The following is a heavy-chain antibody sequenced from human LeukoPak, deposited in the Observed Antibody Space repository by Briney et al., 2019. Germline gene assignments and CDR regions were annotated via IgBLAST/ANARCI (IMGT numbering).Heavy chain of an antibody. Sequence: PSETLSLTCAVYGGSFSGYYWSWIRQPPGKGLEWIGEINHSGSTNYNPSLKSRVTISVDTSKNQSSLKLSSVTAADTAVYYCARGGPLWFGELLYYFDYWGQGTLVTVSS. D-gene: IGHD3-10*01. CDR1: GGSFSGYY. CDR2: INHSGST. CDR3: ARGGPLWFGELLYYFDY. V-gene: IGHV4-34*01. J-gene: IGHJ4*02.